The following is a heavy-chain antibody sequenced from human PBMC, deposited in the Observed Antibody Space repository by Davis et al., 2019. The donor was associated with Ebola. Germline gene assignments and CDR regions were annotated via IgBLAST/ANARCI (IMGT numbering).Heavy chain of an antibody. J-gene: IGHJ6*02. D-gene: IGHD3-10*01. V-gene: IGHV1-69*04. CDR3: ARDLHYYGSGSYLLHYGMDV. Sequence: QKFQGRVTITADKSTSTAYMELSSLRSEDTAVYYCARDLHYYGSGSYLLHYGMDVWGQGTTVTVSS.